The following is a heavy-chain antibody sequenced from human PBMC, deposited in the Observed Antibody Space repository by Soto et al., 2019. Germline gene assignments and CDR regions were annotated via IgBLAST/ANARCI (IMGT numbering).Heavy chain of an antibody. J-gene: IGHJ5*02. D-gene: IGHD6-19*01. CDR2: TYYRSKWYN. V-gene: IGHV6-1*01. CDR3: ARVLPVAGRFDP. Sequence: SQTLSLTCAISGDSVSSNSAAWNWIRQSPSRDLEWLGRTYYRSKWYNDYAVSVKGRITINPDTSKNQFSLQLNSVTPEDTAMYYCARVLPVAGRFDPWGQGTLVTVSS. CDR1: GDSVSSNSAA.